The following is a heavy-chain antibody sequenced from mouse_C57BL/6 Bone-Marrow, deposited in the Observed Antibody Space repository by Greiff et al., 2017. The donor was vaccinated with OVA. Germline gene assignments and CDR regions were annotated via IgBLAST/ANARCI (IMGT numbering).Heavy chain of an antibody. CDR2: ISGGGGNT. D-gene: IGHD1-1*01. V-gene: IGHV5-9*01. Sequence: EVQVVESGGGLVKPGGSLKLSCAASGFTFSSYTMSWVRQTPEKRLEWVATISGGGGNTYYPDSVKGRFTISRDNAKNTLYLQMSSLRSEDTALYYCARGADLVVATTWFAYWGQGTLVTVSA. J-gene: IGHJ3*01. CDR1: GFTFSSYT. CDR3: ARGADLVVATTWFAY.